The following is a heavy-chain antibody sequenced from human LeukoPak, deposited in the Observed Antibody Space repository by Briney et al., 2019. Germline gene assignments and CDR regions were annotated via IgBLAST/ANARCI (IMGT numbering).Heavy chain of an antibody. V-gene: IGHV1-2*02. CDR2: INPNSGGT. Sequence: ASVKVSCKASGHTFTGYYMHWVRQAPGQGLEWMGWINPNSGGTNYAQKFQGRVTMTRDTSISTAYMELSRLRSDDTAVYYCARADILTGYPFDYWGQGTLVTVSS. D-gene: IGHD3-9*01. CDR3: ARADILTGYPFDY. CDR1: GHTFTGYY. J-gene: IGHJ4*02.